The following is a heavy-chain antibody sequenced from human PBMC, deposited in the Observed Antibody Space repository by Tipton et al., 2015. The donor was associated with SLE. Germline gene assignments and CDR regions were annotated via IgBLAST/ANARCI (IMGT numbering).Heavy chain of an antibody. CDR1: GYSISSGYY. CDR2: IYHSGST. Sequence: TLSLTCAVSGYSISSGYYWGWIRQPPGKGLEWIGSIYHSGSTYYNPSLKSRVTISVDTSKNQFSLKLSSVTAADTAVYYCAKTVQGTTDAFDIWGQGTMVTVSS. V-gene: IGHV4-38-2*01. CDR3: AKTVQGTTDAFDI. D-gene: IGHD1-1*01. J-gene: IGHJ3*02.